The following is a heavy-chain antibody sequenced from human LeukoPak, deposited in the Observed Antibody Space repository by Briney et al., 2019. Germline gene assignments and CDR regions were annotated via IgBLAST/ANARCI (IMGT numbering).Heavy chain of an antibody. J-gene: IGHJ4*02. Sequence: TLSLTCTVSGGSISSGGYYWSWIRQHPGKGLEWIGYIYYSGSTYYNPSLKSRVTISVDTSKNQFSLKLSSVTAADTAVYYCARGRGSYDSSGYYYDYWGQGTLVTVSS. CDR1: GGSISSGGYY. V-gene: IGHV4-31*03. CDR2: IYYSGST. D-gene: IGHD3-22*01. CDR3: ARGRGSYDSSGYYYDY.